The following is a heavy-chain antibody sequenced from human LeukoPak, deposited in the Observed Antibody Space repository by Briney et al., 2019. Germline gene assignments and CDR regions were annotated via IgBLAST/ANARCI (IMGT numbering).Heavy chain of an antibody. V-gene: IGHV1-18*01. CDR1: GFTFTSYG. Sequence: SGGSLRLSCAASGFTFTSYGISWVRQAPGQGLEWMGWISAYNGNTNYAQKLQGRVTMTTDTSTSTAYMELRSLRSDDTAVYYCARDRGSGSDYWGQGTLVTVSS. CDR3: ARDRGSGSDY. J-gene: IGHJ4*02. CDR2: ISAYNGNT. D-gene: IGHD1-26*01.